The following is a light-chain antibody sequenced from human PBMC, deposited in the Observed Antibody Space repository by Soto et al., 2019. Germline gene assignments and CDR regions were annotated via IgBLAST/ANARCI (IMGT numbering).Light chain of an antibody. CDR2: ENN. V-gene: IGLV1-51*02. J-gene: IGLJ1*01. CDR3: GTWDSSLSAPV. CDR1: SSNIGNNY. Sequence: QSVLTQPPSVSAAPGQKVTISCSGSSSNIGNNYVSWYQQLPGTAPKLLIYENNKRPSWIPDRFSGSKSGTSATLGITGLQTGDEADYYCGTWDSSLSAPVFGTGTKVTVL.